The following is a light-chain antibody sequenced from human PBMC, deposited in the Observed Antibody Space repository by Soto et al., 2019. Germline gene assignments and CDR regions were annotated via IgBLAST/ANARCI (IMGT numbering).Light chain of an antibody. Sequence: ETVMTQSPATLSVSPGERVTLSCWASQSVSFNLAWYQQKPGQAPRLLISSASARATGVPPRFSGTGSGTECTLTISSLQSEDFGVYYCQQYSNWPPWTFGQGTKVEIK. CDR3: QQYSNWPPWT. CDR1: QSVSFN. J-gene: IGKJ1*01. CDR2: SAS. V-gene: IGKV3-15*01.